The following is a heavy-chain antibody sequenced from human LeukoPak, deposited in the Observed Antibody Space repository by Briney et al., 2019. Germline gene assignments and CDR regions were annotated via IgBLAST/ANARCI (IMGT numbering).Heavy chain of an antibody. CDR3: ARVLRYFDWRKGSDAFDI. D-gene: IGHD3-9*01. J-gene: IGHJ3*02. CDR2: INHSGST. V-gene: IGHV4-34*01. Sequence: PSETLSLTCAVYGGSFSGYYWSWIRQPPGKGLERIGEINHSGSTNYNPSLKSRVTISVDTSKNQFSLKLSSVTAADTAVYYCARVLRYFDWRKGSDAFDIWGQGTMVTVSS. CDR1: GGSFSGYY.